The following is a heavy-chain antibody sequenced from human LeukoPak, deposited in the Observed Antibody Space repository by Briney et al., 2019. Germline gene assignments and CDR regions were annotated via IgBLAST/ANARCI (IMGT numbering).Heavy chain of an antibody. Sequence: PSETLSLTCTVSGRSISSYYWSWIRQPPGKGLEWLCYIYYTGIANYTPSLRSRLAMSVDTSNNQVYLRLRYVTAADTAFYLWARWGYLKWLFYDSWGGGAMATVSS. CDR1: GRSISSYY. J-gene: IGHJ5*01. D-gene: IGHD3-3*01. CDR3: ARWGYLKWLFYDS. CDR2: IYYTGIA. V-gene: IGHV4-59*01.